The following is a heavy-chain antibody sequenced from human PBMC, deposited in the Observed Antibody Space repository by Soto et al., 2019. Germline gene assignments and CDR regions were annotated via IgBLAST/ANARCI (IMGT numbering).Heavy chain of an antibody. CDR1: GFTFSNYW. CDR2: INSDGSVS. CDR3: ARGDCVGGTCYSLAGSFYYYMEV. J-gene: IGHJ6*03. D-gene: IGHD2-15*01. V-gene: IGHV3-74*02. Sequence: EVQLVESGGGLVQPGGSLRLSCAASGFTFSNYWMYWVRQAPGKGLEWVSRINSDGSVSSHADSVRGRLTISRDNVKNTLYLHMDSRRAEDTAVYFCARGDCVGGTCYSLAGSFYYYMEVWGKGTTVTVFS.